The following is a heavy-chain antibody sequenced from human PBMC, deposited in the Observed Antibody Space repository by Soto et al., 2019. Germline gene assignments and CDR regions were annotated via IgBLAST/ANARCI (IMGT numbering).Heavy chain of an antibody. CDR1: SGSISSSNW. J-gene: IGHJ4*02. CDR2: IYHSGST. V-gene: IGHV4-4*02. Sequence: QVQLQESGPGLVKPSGTLSFTCAVSSGSISSSNWWSWVRQPPGKGLEWIGEIYHSGSTNYNPSLKSRVTISVDKSKNQFSLKLSSVTAADTAVYYCAGRGYDILTGYYNFDYWGQGTLVTVSS. CDR3: AGRGYDILTGYYNFDY. D-gene: IGHD3-9*01.